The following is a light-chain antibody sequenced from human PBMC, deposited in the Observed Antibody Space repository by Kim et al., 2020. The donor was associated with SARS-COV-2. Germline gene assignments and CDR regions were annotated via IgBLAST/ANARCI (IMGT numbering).Light chain of an antibody. CDR1: QSVLYRGTDKSY. J-gene: IGKJ5*01. Sequence: IVMTQSPDSLAVSLGERATIHCKSSQSVLYRGTDKSYLAWYQQKPGQPPRLLIYWASTREFGVPDRFSGSGSGTDFTLTIGSLQAEDVAVYYCQQYSSSPITFGQGTQLEIK. CDR3: QQYSSSPIT. V-gene: IGKV4-1*01. CDR2: WAS.